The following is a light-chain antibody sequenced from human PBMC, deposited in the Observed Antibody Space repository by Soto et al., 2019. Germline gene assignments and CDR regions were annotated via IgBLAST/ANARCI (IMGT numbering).Light chain of an antibody. CDR2: WAF. Sequence: DIVMTQSPDSLAVSLGERATINCKSSQSVLYSSDNKNYLAWYQQKPGQPPKLLIYWAFNRESGVPDRISGSGSGTDFTLTISSLHAEDVAVYYCQQYYSSPRTFGQGTKVEIK. CDR3: QQYYSSPRT. J-gene: IGKJ1*01. V-gene: IGKV4-1*01. CDR1: QSVLYSSDNKNY.